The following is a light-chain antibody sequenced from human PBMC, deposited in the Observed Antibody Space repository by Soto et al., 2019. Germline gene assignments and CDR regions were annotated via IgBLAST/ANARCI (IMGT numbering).Light chain of an antibody. CDR1: QSVSSN. J-gene: IGKJ5*01. CDR3: QQYNSWPPIT. Sequence: EIVMTQSPATLSVSPGERATLSCRASQSVSSNLAWYQQKPGQAPRLLIYGASTRATGIPARFSGSGYGTEFTLIISSLQSEDFAVYYCQQYNSWPPITFGQGTRLEIK. CDR2: GAS. V-gene: IGKV3-15*01.